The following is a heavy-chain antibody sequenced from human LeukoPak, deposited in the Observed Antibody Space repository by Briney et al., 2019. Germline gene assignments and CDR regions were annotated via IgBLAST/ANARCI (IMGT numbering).Heavy chain of an antibody. CDR1: GFSYSSYV. CDR3: AKAGSGLPGYDYVWGSYRYPHFDY. J-gene: IGHJ4*02. Sequence: PGGSLRLSCAASGFSYSSYVMSWVHQAPGKGLEWVSCITGSGGSTYYADSVKGRFTISRDNSKNTLYLQMNSLRAEDTAVYYCAKAGSGLPGYDYVWGSYRYPHFDYWGQGTLVTVSS. D-gene: IGHD3-16*02. CDR2: ITGSGGST. V-gene: IGHV3-23*01.